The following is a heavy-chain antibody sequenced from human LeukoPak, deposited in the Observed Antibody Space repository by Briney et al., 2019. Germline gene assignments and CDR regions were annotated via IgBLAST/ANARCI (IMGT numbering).Heavy chain of an antibody. CDR3: ARDRGYSTFDY. CDR2: IKQDGSQI. V-gene: IGHV3-7*01. CDR1: GFTFSSYW. D-gene: IGHD4-23*01. J-gene: IGHJ4*02. Sequence: PGGSLRLSCATSGFTFSSYWMSWVRRAPGKGLEWVANIKQDGSQIFYVDSVKGRFTISRDNAKNSLFLQMNSLRVDDTAVYYCARDRGYSTFDYWGQGTLVTVSS.